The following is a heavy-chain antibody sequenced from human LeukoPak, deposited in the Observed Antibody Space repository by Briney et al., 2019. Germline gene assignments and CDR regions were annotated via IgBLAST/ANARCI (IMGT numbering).Heavy chain of an antibody. J-gene: IGHJ4*02. D-gene: IGHD4-17*01. CDR3: ARGIESYGDYGY. V-gene: IGHV4-59*01. Sequence: NPSETLSLTCTVSGGSISGSYWSWLRQPPGKGLEWIAYMYNSGSTNYNPSLKSRVTISIDTSKNQFSLKLSSLTAADTAIYYCARGIESYGDYGYWGQGILVTVSS. CDR1: GGSISGSY. CDR2: MYNSGST.